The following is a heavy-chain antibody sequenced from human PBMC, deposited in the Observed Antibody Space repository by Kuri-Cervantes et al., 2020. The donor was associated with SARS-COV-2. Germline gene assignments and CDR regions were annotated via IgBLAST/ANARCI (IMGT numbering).Heavy chain of an antibody. V-gene: IGHV4-4*07. D-gene: IGHD2-2*01. CDR3: ARGLPGLYYAMDV. J-gene: IGHJ6*02. CDR2: IYYSGST. CDR1: GGSISGQY. Sequence: GSLRLSCTVSGGSISGQYCNWIRQSAGKGLEWMGRIYYSGSTNYNPSLKSRFTMSVETTKNEFSLRLSSVTAADTAVYYCARGLPGLYYAMDVWGQGTTVTVSS.